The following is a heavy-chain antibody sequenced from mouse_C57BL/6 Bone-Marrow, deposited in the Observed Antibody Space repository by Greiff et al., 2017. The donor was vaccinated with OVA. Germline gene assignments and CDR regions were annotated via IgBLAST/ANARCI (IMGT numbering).Heavy chain of an antibody. D-gene: IGHD1-2*01. V-gene: IGHV1-62-2*01. CDR3: ARHEAAGTGWVTWFAY. CDR1: GYTFTEYT. J-gene: IGHJ3*01. Sequence: VKLLESGAELVKPGASVKLSCKASGYTFTEYTIHWVKQRSGQGLEWIGWFYPGSGSIKYNEKFKDKATLTADKSSSTVYMELSRLTSEDSAVYFCARHEAAGTGWVTWFAYWGQGTLVTVSA. CDR2: FYPGSGSI.